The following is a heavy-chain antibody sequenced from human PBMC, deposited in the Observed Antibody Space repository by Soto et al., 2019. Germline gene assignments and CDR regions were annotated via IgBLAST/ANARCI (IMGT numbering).Heavy chain of an antibody. CDR1: GFTFGSYS. D-gene: IGHD6-19*01. CDR3: ASEQWAGGMDV. CDR2: ISSGSYYV. J-gene: IGHJ6*02. Sequence: GGSLRLSCAASGFTFGSYSMSWVRQTPGKGLEWVSHISSGSYYVYYADSVKGRFTVSSDNAKNSLYLQMNSLRAEDTAVYYCASEQWAGGMDVWGQGTTVTVSS. V-gene: IGHV3-21*01.